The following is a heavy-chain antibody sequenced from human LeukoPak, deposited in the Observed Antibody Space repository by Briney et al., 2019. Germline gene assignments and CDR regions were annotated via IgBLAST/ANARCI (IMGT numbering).Heavy chain of an antibody. CDR2: ISNTDGST. CDR1: GFTFNNYA. J-gene: IGHJ4*02. V-gene: IGHV3-23*01. D-gene: IGHD3-10*01. Sequence: GGSLRLSCAASGFTFNNYAMSWVRQAPGKGLEWIAGISNTDGSTYYADSVKGRFTIPRDNSKNTLHLKMNRLRAEDTALYSCANLGTSGSAYYFDGWGQGTLVTASS. CDR3: ANLGTSGSAYYFDG.